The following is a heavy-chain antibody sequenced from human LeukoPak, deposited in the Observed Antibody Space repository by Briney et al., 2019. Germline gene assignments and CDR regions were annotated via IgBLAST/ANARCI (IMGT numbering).Heavy chain of an antibody. CDR1: GYTFTSYG. Sequence: ASVKVSCKASGYTFTSYGISWVRQAPGQGLEWMGWISAYNGNTNYAQKLLGRVTMTTDTSTSTAYMELRSLRSDDTAVYYCARVLGATSPYGMDVWGQGTTVTVSS. V-gene: IGHV1-18*01. CDR2: ISAYNGNT. D-gene: IGHD1-26*01. J-gene: IGHJ6*02. CDR3: ARVLGATSPYGMDV.